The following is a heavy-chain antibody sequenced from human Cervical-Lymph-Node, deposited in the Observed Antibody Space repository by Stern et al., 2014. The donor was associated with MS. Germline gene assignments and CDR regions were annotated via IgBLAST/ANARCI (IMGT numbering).Heavy chain of an antibody. D-gene: IGHD6-19*01. Sequence: QLQLQESGPGLVKPSETLSLMCTVSGDSISNYYWNWIRQTPERGMQWIGYVYYTGRPSYSPSLNGPVTISLGTSKNEFSLKLDSVNAADTAVYYCARGGIALALNWFDLWGQGTPVTVSS. CDR1: GDSISNYY. V-gene: IGHV4-59*01. CDR3: ARGGIALALNWFDL. CDR2: VYYTGRP. J-gene: IGHJ5*02.